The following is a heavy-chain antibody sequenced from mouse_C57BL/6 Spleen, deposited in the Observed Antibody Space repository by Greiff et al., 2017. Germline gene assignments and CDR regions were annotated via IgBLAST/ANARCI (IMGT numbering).Heavy chain of an antibody. Sequence: QVQLQQSGAELVKPGALVKLSCKASGYTFTSYWMHRVKQRLGRGLVWIGRIYPGDGDTNYNGKFKGKATLTADKSSSTAYMQLSSLTSEDSAVYFCGGGLRRAMDDWGQGTSVTVSS. CDR3: GGGLRRAMDD. D-gene: IGHD2-4*01. J-gene: IGHJ4*01. V-gene: IGHV1-82*01. CDR2: IYPGDGDT. CDR1: GYTFTSYW.